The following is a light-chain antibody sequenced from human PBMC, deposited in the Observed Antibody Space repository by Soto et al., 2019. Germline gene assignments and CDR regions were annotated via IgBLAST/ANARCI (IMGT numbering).Light chain of an antibody. J-gene: IGLJ3*02. Sequence: QSVLTQPPSASGSPGQSVTISCTGTSSDVGGYNYVSWYQQHPGKAPKLMIFDVNKRPSGVPDRFSGSKSGDTASLTVSGLQADDEADYYCSSYVGSNNWVFGGGTKLTVL. CDR1: SSDVGGYNY. CDR3: SSYVGSNNWV. CDR2: DVN. V-gene: IGLV2-8*01.